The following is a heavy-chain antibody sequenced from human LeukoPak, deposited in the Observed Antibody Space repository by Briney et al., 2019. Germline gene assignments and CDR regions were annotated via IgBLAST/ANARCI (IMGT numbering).Heavy chain of an antibody. CDR3: ARANGSGPIVY. D-gene: IGHD3-10*01. V-gene: IGHV3-21*01. CDR2: ISSSSSYI. J-gene: IGHJ4*02. CDR1: VFTFSSYS. Sequence: GGSLRLSCAASVFTFSSYSMNWVRQAPGKGLEWVSSISSSSSYIYYADSVKGRFTISRDNAKNSLYLQMNSLRAEDTAVYYCARANGSGPIVYWGQGTLVTVSS.